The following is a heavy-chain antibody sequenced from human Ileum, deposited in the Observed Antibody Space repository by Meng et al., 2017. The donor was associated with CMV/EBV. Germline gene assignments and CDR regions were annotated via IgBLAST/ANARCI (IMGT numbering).Heavy chain of an antibody. CDR1: GYTFTGYY. Sequence: ASVKVSCKASGYTFTGYYMHWVRQAPGQGLEWMGWISPNSGGSYYAQKFQGRVTMTRDTSISTAYMELSSLRSDDTAVYYCARGYYYDSSGYSNMGEYWGQGTLVTVSS. CDR2: ISPNSGGS. D-gene: IGHD3-22*01. CDR3: ARGYYYDSSGYSNMGEY. J-gene: IGHJ4*02. V-gene: IGHV1-2*02.